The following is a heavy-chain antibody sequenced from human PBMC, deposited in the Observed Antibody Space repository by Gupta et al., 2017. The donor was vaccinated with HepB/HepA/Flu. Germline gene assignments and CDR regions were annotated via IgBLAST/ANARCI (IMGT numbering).Heavy chain of an antibody. D-gene: IGHD3-22*01. J-gene: IGHJ3*02. CDR3: ARDYYDSSGYCDAFDI. CDR1: GYTFTSYA. CDR2: INAGNGNT. V-gene: IGHV1-3*01. Sequence: QVQLVQSGAEVKKPGASVKVSCKASGYTFTSYAMHWVRQAPGQRLEWMGWINAGNGNTKYSQKFQGRVTITRDTSASTAYMELSSLRSEDTAVYYCARDYYDSSGYCDAFDIWGQGTMVTVSS.